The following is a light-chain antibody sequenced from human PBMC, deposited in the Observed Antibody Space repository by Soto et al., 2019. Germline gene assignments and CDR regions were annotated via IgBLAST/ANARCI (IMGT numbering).Light chain of an antibody. CDR3: QQYVNSPFT. Sequence: FVLTQSPGTLSLSPGERATLSCRASQTVRGNYIAWYQQKPGQAPRVLIFEASSRATGTPDRFSGSGSGTDFTLTLSRLETEDFAVYYCQQYVNSPFTFGQGANREI. J-gene: IGKJ2*01. CDR1: QTVRGNY. CDR2: EAS. V-gene: IGKV3-20*01.